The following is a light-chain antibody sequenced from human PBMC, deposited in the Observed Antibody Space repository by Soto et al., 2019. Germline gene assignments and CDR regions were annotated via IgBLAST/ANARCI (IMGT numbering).Light chain of an antibody. Sequence: QSALTQPPSASGSPGQSVTISCTGTSSDVGGYNYVSWYQQHPGKAPKLMISEVSKRPSGVPDRFSGSKSGNTASLTVSGQQDEDEDDYYCSSFAGNSNLVFGGGTQLTVL. CDR2: EVS. CDR3: SSFAGNSNLV. CDR1: SSDVGGYNY. J-gene: IGLJ2*01. V-gene: IGLV2-8*01.